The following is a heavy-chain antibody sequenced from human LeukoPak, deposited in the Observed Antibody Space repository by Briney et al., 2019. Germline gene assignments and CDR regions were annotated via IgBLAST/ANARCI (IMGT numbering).Heavy chain of an antibody. Sequence: SETLSLTCTVSGGSISGHHWTWMRQPPRGGLEWSGYFYDSGDFTYNPSLKSRVTISQDMSNNQFSLRMSSVTAADTAMYYCARLLRPGGRKGDAFDIWGQGTMVTVSS. CDR3: ARLLRPGGRKGDAFDI. CDR2: FYDSGDF. J-gene: IGHJ3*02. CDR1: GGSISGHH. D-gene: IGHD1-26*01. V-gene: IGHV4-59*08.